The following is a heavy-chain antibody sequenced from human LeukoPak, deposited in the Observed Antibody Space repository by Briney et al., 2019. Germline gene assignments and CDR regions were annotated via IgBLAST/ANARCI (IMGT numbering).Heavy chain of an antibody. CDR3: ANSAYYDFWSGYYGY. D-gene: IGHD3-3*01. CDR2: INPNSGGT. CDR1: GYTFTSYD. V-gene: IGHV1-2*06. J-gene: IGHJ4*02. Sequence: ASVKVSCKASGYTFTSYDINWVRQATGQGLEWMGRINPNSGGTNYAQKFQGRVTMTRDTSISTAYMELSRLRSDDTAVYYCANSAYYDFWSGYYGYWGQGTLVTVSS.